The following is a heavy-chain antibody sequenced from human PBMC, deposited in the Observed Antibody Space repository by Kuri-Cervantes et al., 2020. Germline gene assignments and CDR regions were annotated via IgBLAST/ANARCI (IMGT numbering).Heavy chain of an antibody. D-gene: IGHD6-19*01. CDR2: IYHSGSI. Sequence: ESLKISCAVSGYSISSGYYWGWIRQPPGKGLEWIGNIYHSGSIYYNPSLKSRVTISVDTSKNQFSLKLSSVTAADTAVYYCARDSRAVAGQGYYYYYYMDVWGKGTTVTVSS. J-gene: IGHJ6*03. V-gene: IGHV4-38-2*02. CDR3: ARDSRAVAGQGYYYYYYMDV. CDR1: GYSISSGYY.